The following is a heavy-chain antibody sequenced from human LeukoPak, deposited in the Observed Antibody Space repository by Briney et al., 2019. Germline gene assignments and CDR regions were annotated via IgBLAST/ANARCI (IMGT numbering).Heavy chain of an antibody. J-gene: IGHJ4*02. Sequence: SETLSLTCAVSGGSFSGYYWSWIRQPPGKGLEWIGYIYHSGSTYYNPSLKSRVTISVDRSKNQFSLKLSSVTAADTAVYYCARDPAYDSSGYALDYWGQGTLVTVSS. CDR2: IYHSGST. CDR3: ARDPAYDSSGYALDY. D-gene: IGHD3-22*01. V-gene: IGHV4-34*01. CDR1: GGSFSGYY.